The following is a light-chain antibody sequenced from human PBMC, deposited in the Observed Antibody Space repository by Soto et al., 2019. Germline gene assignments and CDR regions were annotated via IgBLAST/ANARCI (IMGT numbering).Light chain of an antibody. Sequence: EIVLTQSPATLSLSPGERATLSCRASQSVSSYLAWYQQKPGQAPRLLIYDASNRATGIPARFSGSGAGTDFTLTISSLEPEDFAVYYCQHRSNSLFTFGPGTKVDIK. CDR3: QHRSNSLFT. J-gene: IGKJ3*01. CDR1: QSVSSY. V-gene: IGKV3-11*01. CDR2: DAS.